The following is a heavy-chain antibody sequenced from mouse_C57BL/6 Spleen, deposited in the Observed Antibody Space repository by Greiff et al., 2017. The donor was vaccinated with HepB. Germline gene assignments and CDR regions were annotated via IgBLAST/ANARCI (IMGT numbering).Heavy chain of an antibody. J-gene: IGHJ2*01. CDR1: GYTFTDYY. CDR3: ARRWDRIDY. D-gene: IGHD3-3*01. CDR2: INPYNGGT. V-gene: IGHV1-19*01. Sequence: VQLQQSGPVLVKPGASVKMSCKASGYTFTDYYMNWVKQSHGKSLEWIGVINPYNGGTSYNQKFKGKATLTVDKSSSTAYMELNSLTSEDSAVYYCARRWDRIDYWGQGTTLTVSS.